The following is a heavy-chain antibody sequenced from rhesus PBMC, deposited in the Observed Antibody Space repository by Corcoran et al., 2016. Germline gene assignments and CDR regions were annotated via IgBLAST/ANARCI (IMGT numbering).Heavy chain of an antibody. CDR1: GFTFDDYA. D-gene: IGHD2-27*01. CDR2: LSWNSGNK. V-gene: IGHV3-78*01. J-gene: IGHJ4*01. Sequence: EVQLVESGGGVVQPGGSLRLSCVASGFTFDDYAVGWVRQAPGKGLEWVSVLSWNSGNKGYADSVKGRFTISRDNAKNFLYLQMNRLRAEDTALYYCARESCSGIYCYAGTFDYWGQGVLVTVSS. CDR3: ARESCSGIYCYAGTFDY.